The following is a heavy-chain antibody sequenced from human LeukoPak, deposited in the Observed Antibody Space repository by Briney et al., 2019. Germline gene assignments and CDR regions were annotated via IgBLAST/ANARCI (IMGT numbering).Heavy chain of an antibody. Sequence: SVKVSCKASGGTFSSYAISWVRQAPGQGLEWMGRIIPIFGITNYAQKVQGRVTITADTSTSTAYMELSSRRSDDTAVYYCARDVDIVVVVAASQKGHNWFVPCGEGALVTVSS. CDR2: IIPIFGIT. D-gene: IGHD2-15*01. J-gene: IGHJ5*02. V-gene: IGHV1-69*04. CDR3: ARDVDIVVVVAASQKGHNWFVP. CDR1: GGTFSSYA.